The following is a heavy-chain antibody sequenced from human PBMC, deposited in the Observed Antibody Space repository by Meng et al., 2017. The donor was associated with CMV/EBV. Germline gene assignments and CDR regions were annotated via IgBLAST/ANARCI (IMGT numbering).Heavy chain of an antibody. CDR3: ARDLRVAGTPLGWYFDL. J-gene: IGHJ2*01. CDR2: IYTSGST. D-gene: IGHD1-7*01. V-gene: IGHV4-61*02. CDR1: GASISRGSYS. Sequence: QLQLQESRPGLVSPSNTLSLTCTAPGASISRGSYSWIWIRQPAGKGLEWIGRIYTSGSTNYNPSLKSRVTISVDTSKNQFSLKLSSVTAADTAVYYCARDLRVAGTPLGWYFDLWGRGTLVTVSS.